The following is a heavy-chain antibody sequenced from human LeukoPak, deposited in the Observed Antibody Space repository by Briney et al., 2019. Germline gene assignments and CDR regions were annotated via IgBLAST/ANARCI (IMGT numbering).Heavy chain of an antibody. V-gene: IGHV3-33*01. CDR3: ARGGYYYDSSGYYYVSAFDI. CDR1: GFTFSSYG. CDR2: RWYDGSNK. D-gene: IGHD3-22*01. Sequence: GRSLRLSCAASGFTFSSYGMHLVRQAPGKGLEWVAVRWYDGSNKYYADSVKGRFTISRDNSKNTLYLQMNSLRAEDTAVYYCARGGYYYDSSGYYYVSAFDIWGQGTMVTVSS. J-gene: IGHJ3*02.